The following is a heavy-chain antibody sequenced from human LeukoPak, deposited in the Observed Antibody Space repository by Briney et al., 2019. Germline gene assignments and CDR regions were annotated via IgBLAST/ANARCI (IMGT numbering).Heavy chain of an antibody. CDR1: GFTFSSYG. D-gene: IGHD1-26*01. V-gene: IGHV3-33*06. CDR3: ANDLIVGATQDNYFDY. J-gene: IGHJ4*02. CDR2: IWYDGSNK. Sequence: QPGRSLRLSCAASGFTFSSYGMHWVRQAPGKGLEWVAVIWYDGSNKYYADSVKGRFTISRDNSKNTLYLQMNSLRAEDTAVYYCANDLIVGATQDNYFDYWGQGTLVTVSS.